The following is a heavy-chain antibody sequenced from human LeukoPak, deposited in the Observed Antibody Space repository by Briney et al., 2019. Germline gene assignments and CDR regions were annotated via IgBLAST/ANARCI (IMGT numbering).Heavy chain of an antibody. V-gene: IGHV4-4*07. D-gene: IGHD2-15*01. Sequence: PTETLSLTCTVSGGSISSNYWSWIRQPAGKGLEWIGRIYTSGSTNYNPSLKSRVTISVDTSKNQFSLKLSSVTAADTAVYYCARDLRGCSGGSCYSVGTFDYWGQGTLVTVSS. CDR2: IYTSGST. J-gene: IGHJ4*02. CDR1: GGSISSNY. CDR3: ARDLRGCSGGSCYSVGTFDY.